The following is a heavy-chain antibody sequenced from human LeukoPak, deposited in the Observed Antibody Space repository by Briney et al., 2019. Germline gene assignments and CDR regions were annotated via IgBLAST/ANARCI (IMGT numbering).Heavy chain of an antibody. V-gene: IGHV1-2*02. CDR3: ARVLNDFWSGYPTKFDY. D-gene: IGHD3-3*01. Sequence: ASVKVSCKASGYTFTGYYMHWVRQAPGQGLEWMGWINPNRGGTNYAQKFQGRVTMTRDTSISTAYMELSRLRSDDTAVYYCARVLNDFWSGYPTKFDYWGQGTLVTVSS. J-gene: IGHJ4*02. CDR2: INPNRGGT. CDR1: GYTFTGYY.